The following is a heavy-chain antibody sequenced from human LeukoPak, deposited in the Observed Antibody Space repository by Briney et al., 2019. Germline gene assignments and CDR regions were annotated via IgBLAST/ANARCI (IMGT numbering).Heavy chain of an antibody. D-gene: IGHD3-22*01. V-gene: IGHV4-59*08. J-gene: IGHJ4*02. CDR3: ARQAGGGYNFDN. Sequence: PSETLSLTCTVSGASINTYYWSWIRQPPGKGLEWIGYIYYSGTTSYNPSLKTRVTISIDTSKNQISLKLTSVTAADTAVYYCARQAGGGYNFDNWGQGTLVTVSS. CDR1: GASINTYY. CDR2: IYYSGTT.